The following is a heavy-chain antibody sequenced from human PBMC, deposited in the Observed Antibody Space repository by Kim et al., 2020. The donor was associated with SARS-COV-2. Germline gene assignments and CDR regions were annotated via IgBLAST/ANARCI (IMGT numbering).Heavy chain of an antibody. Sequence: ASVKVSCKASGYTFTSYYMHWVRQAPGQGLEWMGIINSSGGSTSYAQKFQGRVTMTRDTSTSTVYMELSSLRSEDTAVYYCARGGYDILTGWGLDYWGQGTLVTVSS. CDR3: ARGGYDILTGWGLDY. J-gene: IGHJ4*02. V-gene: IGHV1-46*01. CDR2: INSSGGST. CDR1: GYTFTSYY. D-gene: IGHD3-9*01.